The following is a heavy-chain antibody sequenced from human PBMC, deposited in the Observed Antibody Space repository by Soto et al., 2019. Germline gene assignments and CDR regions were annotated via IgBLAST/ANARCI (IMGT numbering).Heavy chain of an antibody. V-gene: IGHV1-69*02. Sequence: SVKVSCKASGGTFSSYTISWVRQAPGQGLEWMGRIIPILGIANYAQKFQGRVTITADKSTSTAYMELSSLRSEDTAVYYCATGHDDYIFDYWGQGTLVTVSS. D-gene: IGHD3-16*01. CDR1: GGTFSSYT. CDR2: IIPILGIA. CDR3: ATGHDDYIFDY. J-gene: IGHJ4*02.